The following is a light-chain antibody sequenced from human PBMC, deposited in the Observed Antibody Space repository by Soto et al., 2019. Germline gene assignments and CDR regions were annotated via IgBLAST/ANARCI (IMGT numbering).Light chain of an antibody. CDR3: QKYNSYSRK. V-gene: IGKV1-5*01. CDR1: QPISTY. Sequence: DIQMTQSPSSLSASEVYRVIITCRASQPISTYLNWFQQKPGKAPKLLIYDASSLESGVPSRFSGSGSGKEFTLTISSLQPDDFATYYCQKYNSYSRKFGQGTKVDIK. J-gene: IGKJ1*01. CDR2: DAS.